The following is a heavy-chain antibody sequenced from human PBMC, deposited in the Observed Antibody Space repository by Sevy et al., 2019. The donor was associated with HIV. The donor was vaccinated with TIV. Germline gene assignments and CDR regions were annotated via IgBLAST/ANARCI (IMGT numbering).Heavy chain of an antibody. Sequence: GGSLRLSCAASGFTFSSYGMHWVRQAPGKGLEWVAVIWYDGTNKYYADSVKGRFTISRDNSKNTLYLQMNSPRAEDTAVYYCAKSVRGTWDAFDIWGQGTMVTVSS. J-gene: IGHJ3*02. V-gene: IGHV3-33*06. CDR3: AKSVRGTWDAFDI. CDR1: GFTFSSYG. CDR2: IWYDGTNK. D-gene: IGHD6-19*01.